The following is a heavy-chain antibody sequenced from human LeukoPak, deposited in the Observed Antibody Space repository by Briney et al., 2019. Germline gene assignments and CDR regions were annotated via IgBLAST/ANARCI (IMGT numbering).Heavy chain of an antibody. Sequence: PSETLSLTCTVSGGSISSYYWSWIRQPPGKGLEWIGYIYYSGSTNYNPSLKSRVTISVDTSKNQFSLKLSSVSAADTAVYYCARGVEDYYDSSGYGYWGQGTLVTVSS. CDR2: IYYSGST. CDR1: GGSISSYY. V-gene: IGHV4-59*01. D-gene: IGHD3-22*01. J-gene: IGHJ4*02. CDR3: ARGVEDYYDSSGYGY.